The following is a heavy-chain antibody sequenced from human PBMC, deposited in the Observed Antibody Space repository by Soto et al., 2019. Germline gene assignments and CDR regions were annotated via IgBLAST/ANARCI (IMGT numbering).Heavy chain of an antibody. CDR1: GGSISSGDYY. CDR2: IYYSGST. CDR3: PRVGGFGATTIDY. D-gene: IGHD3-10*01. J-gene: IGHJ4*02. Sequence: ASETLSLTCTVSGGSISSGDYYRSWIRQPPGKGLEWIGYIYYSGSTYYNPSLKSRVTISVDTSKNQFSLKLSSVTAADTAVYYCPRVGGFGATTIDYWGQRTLVTVSS. V-gene: IGHV4-30-4*01.